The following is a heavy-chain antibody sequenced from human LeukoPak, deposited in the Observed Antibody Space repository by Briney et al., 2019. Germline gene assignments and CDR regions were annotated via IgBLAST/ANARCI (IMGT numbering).Heavy chain of an antibody. V-gene: IGHV3-30-3*01. CDR2: ISYDGSNK. CDR1: GFTFSSYA. Sequence: QPGRSLRLSCAASGFTFSSYAMHWVRQAPGKGLEWVAVISYDGSNKYYADSVKGRFTISRDNSKNTLYLQMNSLRAEDTAVYYCARDPFAPRIGYFDYWGQGTLVTVSS. D-gene: IGHD3-3*02. CDR3: ARDPFAPRIGYFDY. J-gene: IGHJ4*02.